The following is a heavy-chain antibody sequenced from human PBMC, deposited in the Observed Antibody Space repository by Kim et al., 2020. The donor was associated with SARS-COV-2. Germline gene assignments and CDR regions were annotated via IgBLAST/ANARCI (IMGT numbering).Heavy chain of an antibody. Sequence: SETLSLTCAVYGGSFSGYYWSWIRQPPGKGLEWIGEINHSGSTNYNPSLKSRVTISVDTSKNQFSLKLSSVTAADTAVYYCARFKTLWLTRLYYYGMDVWGQGTTVTVSS. J-gene: IGHJ6*02. CDR1: GGSFSGYY. CDR3: ARFKTLWLTRLYYYGMDV. V-gene: IGHV4-34*01. D-gene: IGHD6-19*01. CDR2: INHSGST.